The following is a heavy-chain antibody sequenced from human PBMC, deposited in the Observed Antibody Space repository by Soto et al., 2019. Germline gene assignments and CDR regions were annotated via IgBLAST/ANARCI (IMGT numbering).Heavy chain of an antibody. Sequence: PSETLSLTCTVSGGSISSYYWSWIRQPPGKGLEWIGYIYYSGSTNYNPSLKSRVTISVDTSKNQFSLKLSSVTAADTAVYYCARHDILLLGGLYFDYWGQGTLVTVSS. CDR1: GGSISSYY. CDR2: IYYSGST. D-gene: IGHD4-17*01. J-gene: IGHJ4*02. CDR3: ARHDILLLGGLYFDY. V-gene: IGHV4-59*08.